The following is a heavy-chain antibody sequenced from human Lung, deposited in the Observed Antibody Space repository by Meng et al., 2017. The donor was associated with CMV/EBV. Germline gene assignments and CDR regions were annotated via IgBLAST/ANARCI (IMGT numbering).Heavy chain of an antibody. J-gene: IGHJ4*02. Sequence: VLWQGVVPELVTPSGPLPLPSAVPGASISSCNWCSWVRQPPGKGLEGIGEIYHSGSTNYNPSLKSRVTISVDKSKIQFSLKLSSVTAADTAVYYCASFPPPGKQWLVTDYWGQGTLVTVSS. D-gene: IGHD6-19*01. CDR3: ASFPPPGKQWLVTDY. V-gene: IGHV4-4*02. CDR2: IYHSGST. CDR1: GASISSCNW.